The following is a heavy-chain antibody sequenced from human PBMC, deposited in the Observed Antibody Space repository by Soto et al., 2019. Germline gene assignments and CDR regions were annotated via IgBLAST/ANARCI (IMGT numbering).Heavy chain of an antibody. J-gene: IGHJ2*01. Sequence: QLQLQESGPGLVKPSETLSLTCTVSGGSISSSSYYWGWIRQPPGKGLEWIGSIYYSGSTYYNPSLKSRVTISVDTSKNQFSLKLSSVTAADTAVYYCARTMYYDFWSGYSYWYFDLWGRGTLVTVSS. D-gene: IGHD3-3*01. CDR3: ARTMYYDFWSGYSYWYFDL. V-gene: IGHV4-39*01. CDR2: IYYSGST. CDR1: GGSISSSSYY.